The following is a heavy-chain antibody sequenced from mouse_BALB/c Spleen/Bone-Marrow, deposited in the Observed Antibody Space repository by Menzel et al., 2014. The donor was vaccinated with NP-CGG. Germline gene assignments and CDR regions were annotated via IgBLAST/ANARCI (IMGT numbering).Heavy chain of an antibody. Sequence: VQLQESGAELVRPGASVTLSCKVSGYTFTDYEMHWVKQTPVHGLEWIGAIDPETGGTAYNQKFKGKATLTADKSSSTAYMELRSLTSEDSAVYYCTREGYGNSYYFDYWGQGTTLTVSS. CDR3: TREGYGNSYYFDY. V-gene: IGHV1-15*01. J-gene: IGHJ2*01. CDR1: GYTFTDYE. CDR2: IDPETGGT. D-gene: IGHD2-1*01.